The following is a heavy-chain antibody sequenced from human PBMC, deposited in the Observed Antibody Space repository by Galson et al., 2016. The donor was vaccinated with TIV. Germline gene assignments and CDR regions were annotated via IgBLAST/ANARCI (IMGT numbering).Heavy chain of an antibody. CDR2: INPDSGNT. CDR1: GYTFTSYH. CDR3: ARSWSVVAPNWVDP. D-gene: IGHD2-2*01. Sequence: SVKVSCKASGYTFTSYHINWVRQATGQGLEWMGWINPDSGNTGYVQKFQGRVTMTRNISASTVYMELGSLRSEDSAVDFCARSWSVVAPNWVDPWARYPWSP. V-gene: IGHV1-8*02. J-gene: IGHJ5*02.